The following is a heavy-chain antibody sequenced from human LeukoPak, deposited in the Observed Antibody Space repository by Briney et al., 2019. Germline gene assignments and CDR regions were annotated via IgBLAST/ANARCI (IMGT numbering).Heavy chain of an antibody. J-gene: IGHJ4*02. V-gene: IGHV4-59*01. CDR2: IYYSGST. CDR1: SGSISSDY. Sequence: PSETLSLTCTVSSGSISSDYWSWIRQPPGKGLEWIGYIYYSGSTNYNPSLKSRVTISVDTSKNQFSLKLSSVTAADTAVYYCARSHSIWTSFDYWGQGTLVTVSS. D-gene: IGHD3/OR15-3a*01. CDR3: ARSHSIWTSFDY.